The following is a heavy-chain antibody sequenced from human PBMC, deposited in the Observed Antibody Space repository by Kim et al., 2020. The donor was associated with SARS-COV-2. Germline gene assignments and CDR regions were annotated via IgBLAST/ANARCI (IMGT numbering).Heavy chain of an antibody. D-gene: IGHD6-19*01. CDR2: IKSKTDGGTT. Sequence: GSLRLSCAASGFTFSNAWMSWVRQAPGKGLEWVGRIKSKTDGGTTDYAAPVKGRFTISRDDSKNTLYLQMNSLKTEDTAVYYCTTDHYSSGWYRRLLFDSWGQGTLVTVSS. CDR1: GFTFSNAW. V-gene: IGHV3-15*01. J-gene: IGHJ4*02. CDR3: TTDHYSSGWYRRLLFDS.